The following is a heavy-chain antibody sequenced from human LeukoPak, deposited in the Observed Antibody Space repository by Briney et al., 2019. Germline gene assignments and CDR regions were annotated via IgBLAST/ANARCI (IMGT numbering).Heavy chain of an antibody. CDR1: GFTFSDYY. Sequence: GGSLRLSCAASGFTFSDYYMSWLRQAPGKGREWVSYISSSGSTIYYADSVKGRFTISRDNAKNSLYLQMNSLRAEDTAVYYCARDSSGGNYYYYYYGMDVWGQGTTVTVSS. CDR2: ISSSGSTI. V-gene: IGHV3-11*01. D-gene: IGHD4-23*01. CDR3: ARDSSGGNYYYYYYGMDV. J-gene: IGHJ6*02.